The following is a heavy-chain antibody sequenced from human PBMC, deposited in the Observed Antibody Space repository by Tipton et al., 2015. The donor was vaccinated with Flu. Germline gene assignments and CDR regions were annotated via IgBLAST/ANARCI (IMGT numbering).Heavy chain of an antibody. Sequence: TLSLTCTVSGGSISSSSYYWGWIRQPPGKGLEWIGSIYYSGSTYYNPSLKSRVTISVDTSQNQFSLKLSSVTAADTAVYYCARRALIGGRFDYWGQGTLVTVSS. CDR3: ARRALIGGRFDY. CDR1: GGSISSSSYY. CDR2: IYYSGST. D-gene: IGHD4-23*01. J-gene: IGHJ4*02. V-gene: IGHV4-39*01.